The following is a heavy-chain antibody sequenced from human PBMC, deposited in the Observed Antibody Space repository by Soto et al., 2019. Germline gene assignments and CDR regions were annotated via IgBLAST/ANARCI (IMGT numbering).Heavy chain of an antibody. D-gene: IGHD5-12*01. CDR3: ARKRSGYDLLVY. CDR2: IYYSGST. J-gene: IGHJ4*02. CDR1: GGSISSSSYY. V-gene: IGHV4-39*02. Sequence: QLQLQESGPGLVKPSETLSLTCTVSGGSISSSSYYWGWIRQPPGKGLEWIGSIYYSGSTYYNPSLKRRVTISVDTSKNHFSLKLRSVTAADTAVYYCARKRSGYDLLVYWGQGTLVTVSS.